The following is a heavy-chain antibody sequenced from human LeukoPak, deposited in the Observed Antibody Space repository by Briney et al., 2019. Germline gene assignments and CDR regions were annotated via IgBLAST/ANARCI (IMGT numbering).Heavy chain of an antibody. V-gene: IGHV3-23*01. D-gene: IGHD6-6*01. CDR1: GFTFSSFA. Sequence: GGSLRLSCAASGFTFSSFAMSWVRQAPGKGLDWVSTISGGGLTPYYADSVKGRFTISRDNSKNTLYLQMNSLAAEDTAIYYCATDKRASRPDWGGSWGQGTRAIVSS. CDR3: ATDKRASRPDWGGS. J-gene: IGHJ5*02. CDR2: ISGGGLTP.